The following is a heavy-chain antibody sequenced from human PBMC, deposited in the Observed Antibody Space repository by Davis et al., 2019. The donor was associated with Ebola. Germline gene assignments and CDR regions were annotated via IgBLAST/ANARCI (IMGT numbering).Heavy chain of an antibody. CDR2: INPNSGGT. D-gene: IGHD3-3*01. V-gene: IGHV1-2*04. Sequence: ASVKVSCKASGYTFTSYGISWVRQAPGQGLEWMGWINPNSGGTNYAQKFQGWVTMTRDTSISTAYMELSRLRSDDTAVYYCARAPGLTIFGVAVGYYGMDVWGQGTTVTVSS. CDR3: ARAPGLTIFGVAVGYYGMDV. CDR1: GYTFTSYG. J-gene: IGHJ6*02.